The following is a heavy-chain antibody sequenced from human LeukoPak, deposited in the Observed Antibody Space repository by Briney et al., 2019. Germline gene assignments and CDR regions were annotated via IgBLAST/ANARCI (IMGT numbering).Heavy chain of an antibody. CDR3: ATLNFRPY. V-gene: IGHV3-11*01. D-gene: IGHD1-1*01. J-gene: IGHJ4*02. Sequence: PGGSLTLSCEASGFSFSDYYMSWIRQPPGKGLEWIAYIRSGATTIYYADSVKGRFTISRDDAKNSLFLQMNSLRAEDTAIYYCATLNFRPYWGQGTLVTVSS. CDR1: GFSFSDYY. CDR2: IRSGATTI.